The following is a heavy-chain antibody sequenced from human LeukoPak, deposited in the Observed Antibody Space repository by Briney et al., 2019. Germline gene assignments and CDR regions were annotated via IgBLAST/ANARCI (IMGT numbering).Heavy chain of an antibody. Sequence: PSETLSLTCSVSGGPITSSGYYWGWIRQPPGKGLEWIGSIYYSGNTNYNPSLKSRVTVSLDTSKNQFSLRLTSVTATDTAVYYCANGDYYDSGGYDYYYYMDAWGKGTTVTVAS. V-gene: IGHV4-39*07. CDR1: GGPITSSGYY. J-gene: IGHJ6*03. CDR2: IYYSGNT. CDR3: ANGDYYDSGGYDYYYYMDA. D-gene: IGHD3-22*01.